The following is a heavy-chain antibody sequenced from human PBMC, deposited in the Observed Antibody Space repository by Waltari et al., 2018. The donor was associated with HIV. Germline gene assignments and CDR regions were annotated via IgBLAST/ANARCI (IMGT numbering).Heavy chain of an antibody. CDR2: INTVSGQA. J-gene: IGHJ1*01. CDR3: ARGRSSRWFRPWGGFDT. Sequence: QVRLIQSQSEVKKPGASLRISCQASGYKFETYAMNSLRQGPGQRLEWLGWINTVSGQATVLQSFFGRVDISLNNSLLTTFLEIKDLRLEDAATYYCARGRSSRWFRPWGGFDTWGQGT. D-gene: IGHD3-9*01. CDR1: GYKFETYA. V-gene: IGHV7-4-1*02.